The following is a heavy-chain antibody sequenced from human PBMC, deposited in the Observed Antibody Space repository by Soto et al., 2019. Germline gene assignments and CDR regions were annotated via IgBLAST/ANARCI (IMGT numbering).Heavy chain of an antibody. V-gene: IGHV4-59*01. Sequence: SETLDLTCTFSGCSISSYYLSWIRQPPGKGLEWIGYMYNTGSTIYNPSLKSRVTISVDTSKNQFSLKLNSVTAADTAVYYCARDLWGYCGADCYPLDVWGQGTTVTVS. J-gene: IGHJ6*02. CDR2: MYNTGST. D-gene: IGHD2-21*02. CDR1: GCSISSYY. CDR3: ARDLWGYCGADCYPLDV.